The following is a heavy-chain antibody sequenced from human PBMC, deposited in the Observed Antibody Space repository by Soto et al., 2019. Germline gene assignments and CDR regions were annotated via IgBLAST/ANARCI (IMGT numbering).Heavy chain of an antibody. Sequence: ASETLSLTCTVSGGSISSGGYYWSWIRQHPGKGLEWIGYIYYSGSTYYNPSLKSRVTISVDTSKNQFSLKLSSVTAADTAVYYCASTYLVITFGGVIVNWFDPWGQGTLVTVSS. D-gene: IGHD3-16*02. CDR2: IYYSGST. CDR1: GGSISSGGYY. CDR3: ASTYLVITFGGVIVNWFDP. V-gene: IGHV4-31*03. J-gene: IGHJ5*02.